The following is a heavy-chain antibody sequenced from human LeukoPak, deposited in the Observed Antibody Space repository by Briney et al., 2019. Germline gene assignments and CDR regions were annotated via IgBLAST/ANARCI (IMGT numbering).Heavy chain of an antibody. V-gene: IGHV3-23*01. CDR3: AKNHSDGYLDY. D-gene: IGHD5-24*01. Sequence: GGPLRLSCAASGFTFSSYGMSWVRQAPGKGLEWVSAISGSGGATYYADSVKGRFTISRDNSKNTLYLQMNSLRAEDTAVYYCAKNHSDGYLDYWGQGTLVTVSS. CDR2: ISGSGGAT. CDR1: GFTFSSYG. J-gene: IGHJ4*02.